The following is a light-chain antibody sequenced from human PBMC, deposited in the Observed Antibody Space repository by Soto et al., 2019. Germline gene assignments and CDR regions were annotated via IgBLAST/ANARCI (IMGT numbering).Light chain of an antibody. CDR1: SGHSNYA. V-gene: IGLV4-69*01. CDR3: QTWGTGSASAV. CDR2: VNSGGSH. Sequence: QLVLTQSPSASASLGASVKLTCTLSSGHSNYAIAWHQQQPEKGPRYLMKVNSGGSHIKGDGIPDRFSGSSSGAERYLFISSLQSEDEADYYCQTWGTGSASAVFGGGTQLTVL. J-gene: IGLJ7*01.